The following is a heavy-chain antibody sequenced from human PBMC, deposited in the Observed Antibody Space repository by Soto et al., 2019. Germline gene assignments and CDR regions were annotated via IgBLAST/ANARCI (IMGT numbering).Heavy chain of an antibody. D-gene: IGHD2-15*01. Sequence: GGSLRLSCAASGFTFSNAWMSWVRQAPGKGLEWVGRIKSKTDGGTTDYAAPVKGRFTISRDDSKNTLYLQMNSLKTEDTAVYYCTTISSPDCSGGSCYGYYYYMDVWGKGTTVTVSS. J-gene: IGHJ6*03. CDR3: TTISSPDCSGGSCYGYYYYMDV. CDR2: IKSKTDGGTT. V-gene: IGHV3-15*01. CDR1: GFTFSNAW.